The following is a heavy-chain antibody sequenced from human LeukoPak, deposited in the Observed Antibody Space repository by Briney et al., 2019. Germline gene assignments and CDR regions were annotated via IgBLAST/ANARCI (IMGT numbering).Heavy chain of an antibody. V-gene: IGHV3-66*01. Sequence: GGSLRLSCAASGFTVSSNYMSWVRQAPGKGLEWVSVIYSGGSTYYADSVKGRFTISRDNSKNTLYLQMNSLRAEDTAVYYCARACSSTSCYTPFGYWGQGTLVTVSS. J-gene: IGHJ4*02. CDR3: ARACSSTSCYTPFGY. D-gene: IGHD2-2*02. CDR2: IYSGGST. CDR1: GFTVSSNY.